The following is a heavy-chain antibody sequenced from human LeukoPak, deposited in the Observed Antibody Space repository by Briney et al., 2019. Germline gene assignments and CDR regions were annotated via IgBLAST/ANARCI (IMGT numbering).Heavy chain of an antibody. CDR3: ARSRCSSTSCYNGYYYYGMDV. J-gene: IGHJ6*02. D-gene: IGHD2-2*02. CDR1: GGSISSYY. V-gene: IGHV4-59*08. Sequence: SETLSLTCTVSGGSISSYYWSWIRQPPGKGLEWIGYIYYSGSTNYNPSLKSRVTLSVDTSKNQFSLKLSSVTAADTAVYYCARSRCSSTSCYNGYYYYGMDVWGQGTTVTVSS. CDR2: IYYSGST.